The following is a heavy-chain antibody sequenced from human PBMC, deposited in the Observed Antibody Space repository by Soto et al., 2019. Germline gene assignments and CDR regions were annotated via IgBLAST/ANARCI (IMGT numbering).Heavy chain of an antibody. CDR1: GDSISSYY. CDR3: ARGGLAARKGRWFDP. Sequence: SETLSLTCTVSGDSISSYYWGWIRQPPGKGLEWIGDIHYSGSTNYNPSLKSRVTISVDTPKNQFSLKVNSMTAADTAVYYCARGGLAARKGRWFDPWGQGTLVTVSS. V-gene: IGHV4-59*01. CDR2: IHYSGST. J-gene: IGHJ5*02. D-gene: IGHD6-6*01.